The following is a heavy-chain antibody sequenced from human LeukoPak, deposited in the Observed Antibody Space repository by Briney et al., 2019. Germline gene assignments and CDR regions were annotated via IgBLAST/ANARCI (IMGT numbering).Heavy chain of an antibody. CDR2: ISGGGGYT. CDR1: GFTFSTYA. J-gene: IGHJ4*02. D-gene: IGHD5-12*01. CDR3: AKGPSSGPPYYFDY. Sequence: GGSLRLSCAASGFTFSTYAMSWVRQAPGKGLEXXSTISGGGGYTYYADSVKGRFTISTDSSKNALYMQMNSLRAEDTALYYCAKGPSSGPPYYFDYWGQGTLVTVSS. V-gene: IGHV3-23*01.